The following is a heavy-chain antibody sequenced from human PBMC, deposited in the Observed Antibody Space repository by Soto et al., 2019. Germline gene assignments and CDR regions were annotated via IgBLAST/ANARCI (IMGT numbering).Heavy chain of an antibody. D-gene: IGHD3-10*01. CDR2: ISVYHGNT. CDR1: CYNFLNYG. J-gene: IGHJ4*02. CDR3: ARDHGGATMALLY. Sequence: ASVKVSCKTSCYNFLNYGMSWMRQAPGQGPEWMGWISVYHGNTIYAQNFQGRVTMTTDTSTSTAYMELTSLRSDDTGVYYCARDHGGATMALLYWGQGTLVTVSS. V-gene: IGHV1-18*04.